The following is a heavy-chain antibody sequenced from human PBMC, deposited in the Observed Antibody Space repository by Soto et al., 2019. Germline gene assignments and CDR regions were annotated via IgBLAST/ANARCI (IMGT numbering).Heavy chain of an antibody. Sequence: TLSLTCTVSGGSINSAGHSWGWVRQSPGKGLEWIGYSYHSGSSYYNPSLQSRVTITADESTSTAYMELSSLRSEDTAVYYCARDGSGYRSRASPMDVWGQGTTVTVSS. V-gene: IGHV4-30-2*06. CDR3: ARDGSGYRSRASPMDV. CDR2: SYHSGSS. CDR1: GGSINSAGHS. D-gene: IGHD3-22*01. J-gene: IGHJ6*02.